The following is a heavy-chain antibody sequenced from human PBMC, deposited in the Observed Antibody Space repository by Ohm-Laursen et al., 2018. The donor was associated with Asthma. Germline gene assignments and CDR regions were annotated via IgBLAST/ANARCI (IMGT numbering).Heavy chain of an antibody. CDR3: AREGVLSYAFDI. CDR2: INSVFRTT. Sequence: SSVKVSCKPSGGTFSNYVIGWVRQAPGQGLEWMGGINSVFRTTDYAQKFQGRVTINADASTSTAYMELSTLRSEDTAVYYCAREGVLSYAFDIWGQGTMVTVS. J-gene: IGHJ3*02. D-gene: IGHD1-26*01. CDR1: GGTFSNYV. V-gene: IGHV1-69*01.